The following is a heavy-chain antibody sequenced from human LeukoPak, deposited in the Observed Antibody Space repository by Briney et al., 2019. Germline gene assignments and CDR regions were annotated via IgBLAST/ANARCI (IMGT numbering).Heavy chain of an antibody. CDR2: IYYSGST. CDR3: ARSQYYYDSSGYYPIDY. D-gene: IGHD3-22*01. Sequence: SQTRSLTCTVSGGSISSGDYYWSWIRQPPGKGLEWIGYIYYSGSTYYNPSLKSRVTISVDTSKNQFSLKLSSVTAADTAVYYCARSQYYYDSSGYYPIDYWGQGTLVTVSS. V-gene: IGHV4-30-4*01. J-gene: IGHJ4*02. CDR1: GGSISSGDYY.